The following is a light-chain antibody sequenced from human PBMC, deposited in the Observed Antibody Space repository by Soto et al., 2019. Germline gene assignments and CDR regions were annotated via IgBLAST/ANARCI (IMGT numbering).Light chain of an antibody. V-gene: IGKV3-15*01. CDR1: QSVSSN. CDR3: QQYNNWLLYT. Sequence: EIVMTQSPATLSVSPGERATLSCRASQSVSSNVAWYQQKPGQPPSLLIFGASTRATGIPARFSGSGSGTEFTLTISSLQSEDFEVYYCQQYNNWLLYTFGQGTQLEIK. J-gene: IGKJ2*01. CDR2: GAS.